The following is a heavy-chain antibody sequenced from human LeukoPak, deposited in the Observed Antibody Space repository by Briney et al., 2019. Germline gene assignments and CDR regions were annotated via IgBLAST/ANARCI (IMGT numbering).Heavy chain of an antibody. CDR3: AKDRRLLKYGSGSYDAFDI. Sequence: GGSLRLSCAASGFTFSSYSMNWVRQAPGKGLEWVSSISSSSSYIYYADSVKGRFTISRDNAKNSLYLQMNSLRAEDTAVYYCAKDRRLLKYGSGSYDAFDIWGQGTMVTVSS. J-gene: IGHJ3*02. CDR2: ISSSSSYI. V-gene: IGHV3-21*01. D-gene: IGHD3-10*01. CDR1: GFTFSSYS.